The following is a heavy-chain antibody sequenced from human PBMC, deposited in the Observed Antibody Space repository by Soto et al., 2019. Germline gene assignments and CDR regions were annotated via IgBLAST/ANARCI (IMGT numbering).Heavy chain of an antibody. J-gene: IGHJ4*02. V-gene: IGHV4-30-4*01. CDR2: IYYSGST. Sequence: PLSLNCTVSGACINSGDYYWSWIRQPPGKGLEWIGHIYYSGSTYYNPSLKSRAGISVDSSKSQVSLKLTSVTAADTAVYLCARILMNYDRLDYWGQGALVTVSS. CDR1: GACINSGDYY. D-gene: IGHD3-16*01. CDR3: ARILMNYDRLDY.